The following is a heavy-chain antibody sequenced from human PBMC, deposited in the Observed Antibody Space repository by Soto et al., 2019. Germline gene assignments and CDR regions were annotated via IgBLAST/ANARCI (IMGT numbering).Heavy chain of an antibody. J-gene: IGHJ4*02. V-gene: IGHV1-18*04. D-gene: IGHD1-20*01. Sequence: GASVKVSCKASGYTFATYGISWVRQAPGQGLEWMGWTSAYNGHTNYAQKLQGRVTMTTDTSTSTAYMELKSLRSDDTAVYYCARDRSISGTRRFDYWGQGTLVTVSS. CDR3: ARDRSISGTRRFDY. CDR2: TSAYNGHT. CDR1: GYTFATYG.